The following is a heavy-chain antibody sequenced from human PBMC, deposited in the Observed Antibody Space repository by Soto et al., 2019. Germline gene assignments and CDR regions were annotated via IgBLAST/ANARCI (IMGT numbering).Heavy chain of an antibody. CDR3: AKGGVGTIDY. CDR1: GFTFSSYG. J-gene: IGHJ4*02. CDR2: TSYDGSNT. D-gene: IGHD2-8*02. V-gene: IGHV3-30*18. Sequence: QVQLVESGGGVVQPGRSLRLSCAASGFTFSSYGMHWVRQAPGKGLEWVVVTSYDGSNTYHADSVKGRFTISRDNSKNTLYLQMNSLRTDDRAVYYCAKGGVGTIDYWGQGTLVTVSS.